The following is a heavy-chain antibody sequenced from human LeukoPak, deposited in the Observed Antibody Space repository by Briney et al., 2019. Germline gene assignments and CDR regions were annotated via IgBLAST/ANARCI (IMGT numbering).Heavy chain of an antibody. V-gene: IGHV4-34*01. D-gene: IGHD1-1*01. CDR3: ARGEFTAWAPWSWFDP. CDR2: VNHGGST. J-gene: IGHJ5*02. CDR1: GDSISNYY. Sequence: SETLSLTCTVSGDSISNYYWGWIRQPPGKGLEWIGEVNHGGSTNYNPSLKSRVTISVDTSKNQFSLKLTSVTAADTAVYYCARGEFTAWAPWSWFDPWGQGTLVTVSS.